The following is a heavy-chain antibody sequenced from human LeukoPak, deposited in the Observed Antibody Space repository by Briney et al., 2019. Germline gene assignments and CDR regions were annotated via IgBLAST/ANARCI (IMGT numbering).Heavy chain of an antibody. CDR2: VYYSGNT. J-gene: IGHJ3*02. D-gene: IGHD3-10*01. Sequence: PSETLSLTCTVSGGSISNNSYCWGWIRQPPGKGLEWIGSVYYSGNTYYNPSLKSRVTISVDTSKNQFSLKLSSVTAADTAVYYCASTYGSGSYGAFDIWGQGTMVTVSS. V-gene: IGHV4-39*07. CDR3: ASTYGSGSYGAFDI. CDR1: GGSISNNSYC.